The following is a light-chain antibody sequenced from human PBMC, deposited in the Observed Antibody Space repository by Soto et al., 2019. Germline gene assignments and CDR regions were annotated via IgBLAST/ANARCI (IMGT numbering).Light chain of an antibody. CDR2: EVS. Sequence: VPTHPPPVSGSPVPSVAYPSSGTSSVVGSYNRVSWYQQPPGAAPKLMIYEVSNRPSGVPDRFSGSKSGNTASLTISGLQAEDEADYYCNSYTGSSTYVFGTGTKVTVL. CDR3: NSYTGSSTYV. CDR1: SSVVGSYNR. J-gene: IGLJ1*01. V-gene: IGLV2-18*02.